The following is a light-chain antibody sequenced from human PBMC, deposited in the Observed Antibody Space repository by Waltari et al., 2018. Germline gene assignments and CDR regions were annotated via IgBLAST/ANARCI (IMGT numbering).Light chain of an antibody. V-gene: IGLV10-54*04. CDR3: SAWDASLDGWV. J-gene: IGLJ3*02. Sequence: QAGLTQPPSVSQGLRRTATITCTGNSNNVGAQGVAWLQQKQGHPPELVSDRSNNRPPGISERFSASTSGNTASLSITGLQTEDEADYYCSAWDASLDGWVFGGGTRLTAL. CDR2: RSN. CDR1: SNNVGAQG.